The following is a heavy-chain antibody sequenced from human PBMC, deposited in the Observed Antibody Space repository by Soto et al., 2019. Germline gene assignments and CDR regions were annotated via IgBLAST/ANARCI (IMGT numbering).Heavy chain of an antibody. CDR1: GFTFSNYW. J-gene: IGHJ6*02. CDR2: IKQDGSEK. D-gene: IGHD2-2*01. CDR3: ARDLGRTAAVYYYYYAMDV. Sequence: PGGSLRLSCAASGFTFSNYWMDWVRQAPGKGLEWVANIKQDGSEKYFVDSVKGRFTISRDNAKNSLYLQMNSLRAEDTAVYYCARDLGRTAAVYYYYYAMDVWGQGTTVT. V-gene: IGHV3-7*01.